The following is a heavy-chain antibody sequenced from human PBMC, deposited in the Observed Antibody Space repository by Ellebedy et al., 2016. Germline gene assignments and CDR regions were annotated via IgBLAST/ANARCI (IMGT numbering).Heavy chain of an antibody. CDR2: ISYDGSNK. CDR3: ARDLWFGETHFDY. D-gene: IGHD3-10*01. CDR1: GFTFSSYA. Sequence: GGSLRLXCAASGFTFSSYAMHWVRQAPGKGLEWVAVISYDGSNKYYADSVKGRFTISRDNSKNTLYLQMNSLRAEDTAVYYCARDLWFGETHFDYWGQGTLVTVSS. V-gene: IGHV3-30-3*01. J-gene: IGHJ4*02.